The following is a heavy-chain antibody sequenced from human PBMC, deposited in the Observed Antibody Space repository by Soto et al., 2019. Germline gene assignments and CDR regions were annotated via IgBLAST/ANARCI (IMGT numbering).Heavy chain of an antibody. J-gene: IGHJ3*02. CDR3: ARSHYYDSSGYYYPDAFDI. Sequence: PAGTLAFTCTGSGGSISSGGYYWSWIRQHPGKGLEWIGYIYYSGSTYYNPSLKSRVTISVDTSKNQFSLKLSSVTAADTAVYYCARSHYYDSSGYYYPDAFDIWGQGTMVTVSS. V-gene: IGHV4-31*03. CDR1: GGSISSGGYY. CDR2: IYYSGST. D-gene: IGHD3-22*01.